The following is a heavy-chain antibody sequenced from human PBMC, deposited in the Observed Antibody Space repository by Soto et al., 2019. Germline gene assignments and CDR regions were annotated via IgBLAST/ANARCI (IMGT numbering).Heavy chain of an antibody. CDR2: IYYSGST. Sequence: PSETLSLTCTVSGGSISSYYWSWIRQPPGKGLEWIGYIYYSGSTNYNPSLKSRVTISVDTSKNQFSLKLSSVTAADTAVYYCARGMDMGTSNWNDPDNYYYGMDVWGQGTTVTVSS. CDR3: ARGMDMGTSNWNDPDNYYYGMDV. D-gene: IGHD1-1*01. V-gene: IGHV4-59*01. CDR1: GGSISSYY. J-gene: IGHJ6*02.